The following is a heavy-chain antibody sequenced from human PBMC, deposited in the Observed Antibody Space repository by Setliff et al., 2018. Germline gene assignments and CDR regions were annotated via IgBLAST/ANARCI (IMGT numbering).Heavy chain of an antibody. J-gene: IGHJ6*03. CDR3: ARGPSPTVTPSRLIYFYHMDV. Sequence: ASVKVSCKSSGDPFNAYGVSWVRQAPGQGLEWMGAIIPVLGMTDYAQKFQGRLTITADQSTTTVYMELSSLRFDDTALYYCARGPSPTVTPSRLIYFYHMDVWGTGTTGTVSS. V-gene: IGHV1-69*10. CDR1: GDPFNAYG. CDR2: IIPVLGMT. D-gene: IGHD4-17*01.